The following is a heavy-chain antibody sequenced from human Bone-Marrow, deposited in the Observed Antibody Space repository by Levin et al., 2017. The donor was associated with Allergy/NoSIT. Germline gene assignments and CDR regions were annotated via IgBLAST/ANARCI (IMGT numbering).Heavy chain of an antibody. V-gene: IGHV3-30*04. CDR3: ARGSWRFDY. CDR2: ISYDGSNK. D-gene: IGHD6-13*01. Sequence: SCAASGFTFSSYAMHWVRQAPGKGLEWVAVISYDGSNKYYADSVKGRFTISRDNSKNTLYLQMNSLRAEDTAVYYCARGSWRFDYWGQGTLVTVSS. J-gene: IGHJ4*02. CDR1: GFTFSSYA.